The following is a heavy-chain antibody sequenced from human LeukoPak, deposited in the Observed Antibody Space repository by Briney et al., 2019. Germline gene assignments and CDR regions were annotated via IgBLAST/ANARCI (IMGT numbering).Heavy chain of an antibody. CDR1: GFTFSSYG. CDR2: IWYDGSNK. CDR3: AREEADRHCSSTSCYGSGRWFDP. D-gene: IGHD2-2*01. V-gene: IGHV3-33*01. Sequence: GGSLRLSCAASGFTFSSYGMHWVRQAPGKGLEWVAVIWYDGSNKYYADSVKGRFTISRDNSKNTLYLQMNSLRAEDTAVYYCAREEADRHCSSTSCYGSGRWFDPWGQGTLVTVSS. J-gene: IGHJ5*02.